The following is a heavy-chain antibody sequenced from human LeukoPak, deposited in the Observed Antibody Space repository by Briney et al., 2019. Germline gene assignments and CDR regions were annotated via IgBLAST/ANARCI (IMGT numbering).Heavy chain of an antibody. Sequence: SETLSLTCTVSGGSISSGGYYWSWIRQHPGKGLEWIGYIYYSGSTYYNPSLKSRVTISVDTSKNQFSLKLSSVTAADTAVYYCARNVALPVYYYYGMDVRGKGTTVTVSS. D-gene: IGHD3-10*02. V-gene: IGHV4-31*03. CDR3: ARNVALPVYYYYGMDV. CDR2: IYYSGST. CDR1: GGSISSGGYY. J-gene: IGHJ6*04.